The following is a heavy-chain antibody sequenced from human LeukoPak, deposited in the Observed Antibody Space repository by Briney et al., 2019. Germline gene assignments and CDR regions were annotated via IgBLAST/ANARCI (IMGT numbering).Heavy chain of an antibody. Sequence: GGTLRLSCAASGFTFSSYGMSWVRQAPGKGLEWVSAISGSGGSTYYADSVKGRFTISRDNSKNTLYLQMNSLRAEDTAVYYCAGGPSGYHNTGGQGTLVTVSS. J-gene: IGHJ4*02. CDR3: AGGPSGYHNT. D-gene: IGHD5-12*01. CDR1: GFTFSSYG. V-gene: IGHV3-23*01. CDR2: ISGSGGST.